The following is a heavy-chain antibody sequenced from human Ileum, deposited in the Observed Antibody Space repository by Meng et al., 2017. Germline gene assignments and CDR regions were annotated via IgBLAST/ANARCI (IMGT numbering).Heavy chain of an antibody. CDR3: ARVTGGDYGIEFAY. J-gene: IGHJ4*02. D-gene: IGHD4-17*01. CDR1: GYIFTTYA. Sequence: QVHLVESWYELKKPWASVKVSCKASGYIFTTYAINWVRQAPGQGLEWMGWINTNTGNPTYAQGFTGRFVFSLDTSVNTAYLQISSLKAEDTAVYYCARVTGGDYGIEFAYWGQGTLVTVSS. V-gene: IGHV7-4-1*02. CDR2: INTNTGNP.